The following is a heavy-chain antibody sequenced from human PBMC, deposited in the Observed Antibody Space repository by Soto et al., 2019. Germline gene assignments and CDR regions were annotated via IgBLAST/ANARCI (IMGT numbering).Heavy chain of an antibody. CDR3: ARVAGDWYFDL. CDR2: ISSSSS. CDR1: GFTFSTYR. J-gene: IGHJ2*01. V-gene: IGHV3-21*01. Sequence: PGGSLRLSCVASGFTFSTYRMNWVRQAPGKGLEWVSSISSSSSYYVDSVKGRFTISRDSAKNSLYLQMNSLRAEDTAVYYCARVAGDWYFDLWGRGTLVTVSS.